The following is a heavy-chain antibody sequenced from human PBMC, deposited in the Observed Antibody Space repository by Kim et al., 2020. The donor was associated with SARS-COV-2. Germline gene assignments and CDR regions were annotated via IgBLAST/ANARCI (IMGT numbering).Heavy chain of an antibody. Sequence: SETLSLTCTVSGDSISSGGYYWSWIRQLPGKGLEWIGFINNYGSTYYNPSLQSRVTLSVDTSKNQFSLRLTSVTAADTAVYYCARGEERLARSFHPWGQG. CDR1: GDSISSGGYY. CDR2: INNYGST. CDR3: ARGEERLARSFHP. J-gene: IGHJ5*02. V-gene: IGHV4-31*03. D-gene: IGHD1-26*01.